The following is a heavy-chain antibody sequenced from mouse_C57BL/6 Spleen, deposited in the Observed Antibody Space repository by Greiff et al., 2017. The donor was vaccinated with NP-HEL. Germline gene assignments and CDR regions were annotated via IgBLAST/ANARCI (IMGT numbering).Heavy chain of an antibody. V-gene: IGHV14-4*01. CDR2: IDPENGDT. CDR3: TPYGNYVDYAMDY. Sequence: EVQLQQSGAELVRPGASVKLSCTASGFNIKDDYMHWVKQRPEQGLEWIGWIDPENGDTEYASKFQGKATITADTSSNTAYLQLSSLTSEDTAVYYCTPYGNYVDYAMDYWGQGTSVTVSS. D-gene: IGHD2-1*01. J-gene: IGHJ4*01. CDR1: GFNIKDDY.